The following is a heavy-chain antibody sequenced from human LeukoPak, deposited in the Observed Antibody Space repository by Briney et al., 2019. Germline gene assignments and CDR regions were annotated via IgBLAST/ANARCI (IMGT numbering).Heavy chain of an antibody. CDR1: GAPISSRLYY. CDR3: ARDDFSLVGMDL. Sequence: PWETLSLTCTFSGAPISSRLYYWVWIRQPPGKGLQWIGGIYYSGDTYYNPSLKSRLTVSLDTSKNQFSLNLTSVTAADTAVYYCARDDFSLVGMDLWGKGTTVIVSS. CDR2: IYYSGDT. V-gene: IGHV4-39*07. D-gene: IGHD3-3*01. J-gene: IGHJ6*03.